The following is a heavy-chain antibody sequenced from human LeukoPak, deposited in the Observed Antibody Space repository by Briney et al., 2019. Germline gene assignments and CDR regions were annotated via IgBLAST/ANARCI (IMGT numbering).Heavy chain of an antibody. CDR3: AKDDLLSYFDY. Sequence: PGGSLRLSCAASGFTFSSSAMSWVRQAPGKGLEWVSGISGSGGSTYYADSVKDRFTISRDNSKNTLFLQVNSLRAEDTAVYYRAKDDLLSYFDYWGQGTLVTVSS. V-gene: IGHV3-23*01. CDR1: GFTFSSSA. J-gene: IGHJ4*02. CDR2: ISGSGGST. D-gene: IGHD3-16*01.